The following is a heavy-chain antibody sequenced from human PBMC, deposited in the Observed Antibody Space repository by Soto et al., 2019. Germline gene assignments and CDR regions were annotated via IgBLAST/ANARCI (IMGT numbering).Heavy chain of an antibody. Sequence: GASVKVSCKASGYTFTGYYMHCVRQAPGQGLEWMGWINPNSGGTNYAQKFQGRVTMTRDTSISTAYMELSRLRSDDTAVYYCARGYYDSSGYYPGVWGQGTLVTVSS. V-gene: IGHV1-2*02. CDR1: GYTFTGYY. CDR2: INPNSGGT. CDR3: ARGYYDSSGYYPGV. D-gene: IGHD3-22*01. J-gene: IGHJ4*02.